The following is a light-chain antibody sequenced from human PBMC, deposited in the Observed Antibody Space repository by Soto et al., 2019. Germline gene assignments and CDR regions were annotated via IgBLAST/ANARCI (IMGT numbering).Light chain of an antibody. Sequence: QSVLTQPASVSGSPGQSITISCTGTSSDVGSYNLVSWYQHHPDEAPKLIIYEVNKRPSGVSNRFSGSKSGNTASLTISGLQAEDEADYYCCSYAGSSSFYVFGSGTKLIVL. CDR2: EVN. J-gene: IGLJ1*01. CDR3: CSYAGSSSFYV. V-gene: IGLV2-23*02. CDR1: SSDVGSYNL.